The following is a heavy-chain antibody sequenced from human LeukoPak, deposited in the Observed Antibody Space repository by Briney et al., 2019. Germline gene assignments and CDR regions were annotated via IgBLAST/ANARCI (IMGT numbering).Heavy chain of an antibody. CDR1: GFTVSSYY. D-gene: IGHD3-9*01. Sequence: GGSLRLSCAASGFTVSSYYMSWVRQAPGKGLEWVSSISSSSSYIYYADSVKGRFTISRDNAKNSLYLQMNSLRAEDTAVYYCARDCRLRYFDWFQDYWGQGTLVTVSS. V-gene: IGHV3-21*01. J-gene: IGHJ4*02. CDR3: ARDCRLRYFDWFQDY. CDR2: ISSSSSYI.